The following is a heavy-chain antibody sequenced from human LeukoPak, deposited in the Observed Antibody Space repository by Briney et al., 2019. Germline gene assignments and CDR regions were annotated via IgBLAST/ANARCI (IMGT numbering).Heavy chain of an antibody. D-gene: IGHD3-22*01. CDR1: SGSFSSYY. CDR2: IYITGST. CDR3: ARGRGYYQDY. J-gene: IGHJ4*02. Sequence: SETLSLTCTVSSGSFSSYYWNWIRQPAGKGLEWIGRIYITGSTNYNPSLKSRVTMSVDKSKKQFSLNLSSVTAADTAVYYCARGRGYYQDYWGQGTLVTVSS. V-gene: IGHV4-4*07.